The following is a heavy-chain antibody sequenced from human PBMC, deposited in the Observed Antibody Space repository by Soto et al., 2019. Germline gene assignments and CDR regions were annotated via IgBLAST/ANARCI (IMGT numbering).Heavy chain of an antibody. Sequence: GESLKISCKGSGYSFTSYWIGWVRQMPGKGLEWMGIIYPGDSDTRYSPSFQGQVTISADKSISTAYLQWSSLKASDTAMYYCARHWGPYYDSLTGSNEYSYYGMXVWGQGTTVTVSS. CDR1: GYSFTSYW. V-gene: IGHV5-51*01. D-gene: IGHD3-9*01. CDR3: ARHWGPYYDSLTGSNEYSYYGMXV. CDR2: IYPGDSDT. J-gene: IGHJ6*02.